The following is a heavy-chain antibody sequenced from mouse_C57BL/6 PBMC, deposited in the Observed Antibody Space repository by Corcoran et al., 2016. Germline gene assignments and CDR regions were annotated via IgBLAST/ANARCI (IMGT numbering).Heavy chain of an antibody. D-gene: IGHD2-2*01. J-gene: IGHJ2*01. Sequence: QIQLVQSGPELKKPGETVKNSCKASGYTFTTYGMSWVKQAPGKGLKWMGWINTYSGVPTYADDFKGRFAFSLETSASTAYLQINNLKNEDTATYFCARVAMVTSDYWGQGTTLTVSS. CDR3: ARVAMVTSDY. V-gene: IGHV9-3*01. CDR2: INTYSGVP. CDR1: GYTFTTYG.